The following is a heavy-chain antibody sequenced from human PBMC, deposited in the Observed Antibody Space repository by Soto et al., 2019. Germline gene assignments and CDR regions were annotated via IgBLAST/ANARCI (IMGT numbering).Heavy chain of an antibody. Sequence: SVKVSCKASGGTFSSYAISWVRQAPGQGLEWMGGLIPIFGTANYAQKFQGRVTITADDSTSTAYMELSSLRSEDTAVYYCASTMAGYYFDYWGQGTLVTAPQ. CDR1: GGTFSSYA. CDR2: LIPIFGTA. V-gene: IGHV1-69*13. CDR3: ASTMAGYYFDY. J-gene: IGHJ4*02. D-gene: IGHD3-10*01.